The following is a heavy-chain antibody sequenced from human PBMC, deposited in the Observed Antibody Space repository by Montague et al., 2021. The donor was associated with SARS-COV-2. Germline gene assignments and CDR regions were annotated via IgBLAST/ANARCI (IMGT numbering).Heavy chain of an antibody. D-gene: IGHD5-12*01. V-gene: IGHV4-39*01. CDR2: IYYSGST. Sequence: SETLSLTCTVSGGSISCSSYYWGWIRQPPGKGLEWIGSIYYSGSTYYNPSLKSRVTISVDTSKNQFSLKLSSVTAADTAVYYCARIGWLRGAFDIWGQGTMVTVSS. CDR3: ARIGWLRGAFDI. CDR1: GGSISCSSYY. J-gene: IGHJ3*02.